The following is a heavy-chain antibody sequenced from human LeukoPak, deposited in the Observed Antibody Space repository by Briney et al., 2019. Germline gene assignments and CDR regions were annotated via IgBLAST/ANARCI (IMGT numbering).Heavy chain of an antibody. CDR2: IYYSGST. CDR1: GGSISSYY. D-gene: IGHD6-19*01. J-gene: IGHJ6*03. CDR3: ASIAVAGTTPRHYYMDV. V-gene: IGHV4-59*01. Sequence: AETLSLTCTVSGGSISSYYWSWIRQPPGKGLEWIGYIYYSGSTNYNPSLKSRVTIPVDTSKNQFSVKLSSVTAADTAVYYCASIAVAGTTPRHYYMDVWGKGTTVTVSS.